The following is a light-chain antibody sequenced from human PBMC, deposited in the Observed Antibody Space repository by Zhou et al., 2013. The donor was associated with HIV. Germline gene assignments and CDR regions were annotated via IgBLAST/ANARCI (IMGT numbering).Light chain of an antibody. CDR2: AAS. V-gene: IGKV1-9*01. Sequence: DIQLTQSPSFLSASVGDRVTITCRASQGITSYLAWYQQKPGKAPKLLIYAASTLQSGVPSRFSGSGSGTDFTLTISSLQPEDFATYYCQQSYSTPQTFDQGTKVEIK. CDR3: QQSYSTPQT. CDR1: QGITSY. J-gene: IGKJ1*01.